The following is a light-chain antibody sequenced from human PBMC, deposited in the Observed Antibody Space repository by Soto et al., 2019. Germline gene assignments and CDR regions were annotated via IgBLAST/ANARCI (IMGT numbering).Light chain of an antibody. Sequence: QSALTQPASVSGSPGQSITISCTGTSSDVGSYNLVSWYQHHTGKAPKLMIYEGSKRPSGVSNRFSGSKSGNTASLTISGLQAEDEADYYSCCYAGSRAVVFGGGTKLTVL. CDR1: SSDVGSYNL. V-gene: IGLV2-23*01. J-gene: IGLJ2*01. CDR2: EGS. CDR3: CCYAGSRAVV.